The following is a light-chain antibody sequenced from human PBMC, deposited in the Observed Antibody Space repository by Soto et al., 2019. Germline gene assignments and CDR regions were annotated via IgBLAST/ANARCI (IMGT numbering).Light chain of an antibody. CDR1: QDINNY. J-gene: IGKJ2*01. CDR2: DAS. Sequence: DIQVTQSPSSLSASVGDRVTITCQASQDINNYLNWYQQKPGKAPKLLIYDASSLESGVPSRFSGSGSGTEFTLTISSLQPDDFATYYCQQYNFYPYTFGQGTKVDIK. V-gene: IGKV1-5*01. CDR3: QQYNFYPYT.